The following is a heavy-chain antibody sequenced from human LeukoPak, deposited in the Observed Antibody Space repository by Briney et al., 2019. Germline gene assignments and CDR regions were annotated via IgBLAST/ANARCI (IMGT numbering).Heavy chain of an antibody. J-gene: IGHJ5*02. CDR1: GGTFSSYA. CDR3: ARVIPGDIVVVPAAFFDP. V-gene: IGHV1-2*02. CDR2: INPNSGGT. D-gene: IGHD2-2*01. Sequence: ASVKVSCKASGGTFSSYAISWVRQAPGQGLEWMGWINPNSGGTNYAQKFQGRVTMTRDTSISTAYMELSRLRSDDTAVYYCARVIPGDIVVVPAAFFDPWGQGTLVTVSS.